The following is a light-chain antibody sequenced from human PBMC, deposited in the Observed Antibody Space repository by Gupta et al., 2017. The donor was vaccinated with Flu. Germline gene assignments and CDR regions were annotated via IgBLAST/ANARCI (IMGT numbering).Light chain of an antibody. Sequence: SYVLTQPPSGSVAPGKTARITCGGNNIGSKSVPWYQQRPGQAPVVAVHDDSDRPSGIPEGFSGSNSGNTATLTISRVEAGDEADYYCQVWDSSSDHFVIFGGGTKLTVL. J-gene: IGLJ2*01. CDR3: QVWDSSSDHFVI. V-gene: IGLV3-21*03. CDR2: DDS. CDR1: NIGSKS.